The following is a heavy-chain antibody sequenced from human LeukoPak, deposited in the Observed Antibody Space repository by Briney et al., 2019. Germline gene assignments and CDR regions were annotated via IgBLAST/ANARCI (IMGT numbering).Heavy chain of an antibody. D-gene: IGHD3-22*01. CDR3: ARQEIYYYDSSGYKRWFDP. Sequence: GASVKVSCKASGYTFTGYYMHWVRQAPGQGLEWMGWINPNSGGTNYAQKFQGRVTMTRDTSISTAYMELSRLRSEDTAVYYCARQEIYYYDSSGYKRWFDPWGQGTLVTVSS. J-gene: IGHJ5*02. V-gene: IGHV1-2*02. CDR2: INPNSGGT. CDR1: GYTFTGYY.